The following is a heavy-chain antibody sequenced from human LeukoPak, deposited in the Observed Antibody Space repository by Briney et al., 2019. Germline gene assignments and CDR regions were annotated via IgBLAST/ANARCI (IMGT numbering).Heavy chain of an antibody. Sequence: GGPLRLSCAASGFTVSSNYMSWVRQAPGKGLEWVSVIYSGGSTYYADSVKGRFTISRDNSKNTLYLQMNSLRAEDTAVYYCARSLLAAALDYWGQGTLVTVSS. CDR1: GFTVSSNY. CDR2: IYSGGST. CDR3: ARSLLAAALDY. J-gene: IGHJ4*02. D-gene: IGHD6-13*01. V-gene: IGHV3-53*01.